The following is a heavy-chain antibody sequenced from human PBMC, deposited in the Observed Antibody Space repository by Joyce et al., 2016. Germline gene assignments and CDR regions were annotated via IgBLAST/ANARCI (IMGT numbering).Heavy chain of an antibody. CDR3: AKGDYSSRWDYSYLYMDV. Sequence: VQPGTSLRLSCVASGFSFSSYGMHWVRQAPGKGLEWVAVTSFDGTRAYYGDSVKGRFSVSRDNFERTLYLHMSNLRADDTALYFCAKGDYSSRWDYSYLYMDVWGKGTPVTVSS. V-gene: IGHV3-30*18. CDR2: TSFDGTRA. J-gene: IGHJ6*03. CDR1: GFSFSSYG. D-gene: IGHD6-13*01.